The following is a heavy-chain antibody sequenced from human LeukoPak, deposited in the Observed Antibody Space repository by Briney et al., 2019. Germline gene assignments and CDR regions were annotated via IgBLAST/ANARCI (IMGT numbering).Heavy chain of an antibody. CDR1: GGSINSYY. J-gene: IGHJ3*02. Sequence: SETLCLTCTVSGGSINSYYWSWIRQPPGKGLEWIGYIYNSGSTNYNPSLKSRVTISADTSKKQFSLKVSSVTAADTAVYFCARRLRIEGATRRGDGFDIWGQGTMVTVSS. D-gene: IGHD1-26*01. CDR3: ARRLRIEGATRRGDGFDI. CDR2: IYNSGST. V-gene: IGHV4-59*08.